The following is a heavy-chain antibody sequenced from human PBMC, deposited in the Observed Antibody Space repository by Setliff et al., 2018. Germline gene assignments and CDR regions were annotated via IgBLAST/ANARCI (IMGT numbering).Heavy chain of an antibody. CDR2: IIPIFGTA. Sequence: SVKVSCKASGGTFSSYAISWVRQAPGQGLEWMGRIIPIFGTANYAQKFQGRVTITADKSTSTAYMELSSLRSEDTAVYYCARGPVMIVATGYFDYWGQGTLVTVSS. V-gene: IGHV1-69*06. J-gene: IGHJ4*02. D-gene: IGHD3-22*01. CDR1: GGTFSSYA. CDR3: ARGPVMIVATGYFDY.